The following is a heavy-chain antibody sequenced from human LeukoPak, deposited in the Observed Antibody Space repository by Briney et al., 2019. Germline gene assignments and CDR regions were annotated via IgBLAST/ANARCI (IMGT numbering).Heavy chain of an antibody. Sequence: SENLSLTCTVSGGSISSSSYYWGWIRQPPGKGLEWIGSIYYSGSTYYNPSLKSRVTISVDTSKNQFSLKLSSVTAADTAVYYCATYYDSSGYLDYWGQGTLVTVSS. D-gene: IGHD3-22*01. V-gene: IGHV4-39*07. CDR3: ATYYDSSGYLDY. J-gene: IGHJ4*02. CDR1: GGSISSSSYY. CDR2: IYYSGST.